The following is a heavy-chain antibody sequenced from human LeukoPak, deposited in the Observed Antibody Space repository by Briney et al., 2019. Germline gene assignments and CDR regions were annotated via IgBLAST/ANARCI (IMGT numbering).Heavy chain of an antibody. Sequence: PGGSLRLSCAASGFTFSRYWLSWVRQAPGKGLEWVANIKFDGTDIYYVDSVKGRFTISRDNAKNSLYLQMNSLRAEDTAVYYCARLDEAFDNWGQGTLVTVSS. CDR1: GFTFSRYW. D-gene: IGHD5-24*01. V-gene: IGHV3-7*01. J-gene: IGHJ4*02. CDR2: IKFDGTDI. CDR3: ARLDEAFDN.